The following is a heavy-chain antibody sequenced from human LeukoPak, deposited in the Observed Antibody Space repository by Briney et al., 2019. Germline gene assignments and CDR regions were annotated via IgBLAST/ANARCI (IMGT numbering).Heavy chain of an antibody. CDR3: AKEIDGLDV. Sequence: GGSLRLSCAASGFTFKNYWMHWVRQAPGMGLVWVSSIRFDGGDTAYADFAKGRFTISRDNAKNTMFLKMNNLRAEDTAVYYCAKEIDGLDVWGQGTLVTVSS. CDR2: IRFDGGDT. V-gene: IGHV3-74*01. J-gene: IGHJ3*01. CDR1: GFTFKNYW.